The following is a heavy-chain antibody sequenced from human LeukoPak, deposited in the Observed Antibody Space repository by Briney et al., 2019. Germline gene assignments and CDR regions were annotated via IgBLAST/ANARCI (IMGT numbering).Heavy chain of an antibody. Sequence: GGSLRLSCAASGFTFSSYAMSWVRQAPGKGLEWVSAISGSGGSTYYADSVKGRFTISRDNSKNTLYLQMNSLRAGDTAVYYCAKVLDQLRYFDWLLSVHYGMDVWGKGTTVTVSS. CDR1: GFTFSSYA. D-gene: IGHD3-9*01. CDR2: ISGSGGST. J-gene: IGHJ6*04. CDR3: AKVLDQLRYFDWLLSVHYGMDV. V-gene: IGHV3-23*01.